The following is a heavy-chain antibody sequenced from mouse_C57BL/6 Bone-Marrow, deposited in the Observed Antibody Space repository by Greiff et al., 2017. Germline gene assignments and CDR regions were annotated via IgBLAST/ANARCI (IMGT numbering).Heavy chain of an antibody. CDR2: INPGSGGT. CDR1: GYAFTNYL. D-gene: IGHD1-1*01. Sequence: VQLQQSGAELVRPGTSVKVSCKASGYAFTNYLIEWVKQRPGQGLEWIGVINPGSGGTNYNEKFKGKATLTADKSSSTAYMHLSSLTSEDSTVYFCARGGGITTVVAPFAYWGQGTLVTVSA. CDR3: ARGGGITTVVAPFAY. V-gene: IGHV1-54*01. J-gene: IGHJ3*01.